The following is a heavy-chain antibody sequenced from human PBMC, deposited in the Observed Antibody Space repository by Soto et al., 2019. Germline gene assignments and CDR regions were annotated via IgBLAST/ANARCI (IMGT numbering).Heavy chain of an antibody. Sequence: QVSCKTSGYIFRNYAISWVRQAPGQGLEWMGWISVSNDNTDSAHALRGRLTMATDTSTSTAYLELTSLMSNDTAVYYCARSSPSLDYWGQGSLVTVSS. CDR1: GYIFRNYA. CDR3: ARSSPSLDY. V-gene: IGHV1-18*04. D-gene: IGHD3-10*01. CDR2: ISVSNDNT. J-gene: IGHJ4*02.